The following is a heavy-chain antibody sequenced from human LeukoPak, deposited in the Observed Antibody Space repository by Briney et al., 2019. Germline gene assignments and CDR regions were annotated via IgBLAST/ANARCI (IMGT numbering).Heavy chain of an antibody. Sequence: SETLSLTCTVSGGSISSYYWGWIRQPPGKGLEWIGSIFYSGSTYYNPSLKSRVTISVDTSKNHFSLRLSSVTAADTAVYYCARLSLAAENYWGQGNLVTVSS. CDR3: ARLSLAAENY. J-gene: IGHJ4*02. V-gene: IGHV4-39*02. CDR1: GGSISSYY. D-gene: IGHD6-13*01. CDR2: IFYSGST.